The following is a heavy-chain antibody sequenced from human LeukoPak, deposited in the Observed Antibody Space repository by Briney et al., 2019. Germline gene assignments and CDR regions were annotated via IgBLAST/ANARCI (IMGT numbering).Heavy chain of an antibody. CDR1: GFTFSSYS. Sequence: GGPLRLSCAASGFTFSSYSMNWVRQAPGKGLEWVSYLNGRSENINYADSVKGRFTISRDNAKNSLYLEMNSLRDEDTAVYYCARDLNWGFDHWGQGTLVTVSS. CDR3: ARDLNWGFDH. CDR2: LNGRSENI. D-gene: IGHD7-27*01. J-gene: IGHJ4*02. V-gene: IGHV3-48*02.